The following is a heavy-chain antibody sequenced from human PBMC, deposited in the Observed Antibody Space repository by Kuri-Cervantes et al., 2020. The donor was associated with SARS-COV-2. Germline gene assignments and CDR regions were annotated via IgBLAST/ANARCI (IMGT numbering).Heavy chain of an antibody. V-gene: IGHV4-34*01. CDR2: INHSGST. D-gene: IGHD5-24*01. CDR3: AGERGGWLQLNARWYSDH. CDR1: GGSISSYY. Sequence: SQTLSLTCTVSGGSISSYYWSWIRQPPGKGLEWIGEINHSGSTNYNPSLKSRVTVSVDTSKNKFSLKLSSVTAADMAVYYCAGERGGWLQLNARWYSDHWGRGTLVTVSS. J-gene: IGHJ2*01.